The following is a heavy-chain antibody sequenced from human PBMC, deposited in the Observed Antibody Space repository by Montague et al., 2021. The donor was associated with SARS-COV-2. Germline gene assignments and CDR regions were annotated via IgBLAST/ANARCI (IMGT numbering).Heavy chain of an antibody. D-gene: IGHD3-16*01. CDR1: GSSVRSDYY. CDR3: ARDSPLGFGSPDTFDI. CDR2: YPHKGTT. Sequence: SETLSLTCTVSGSSVRSDYYWAWIRQSPGRGLEWIGSYPHKGTTDYNSSLRRRATLSVDTSKNQIPLKLTSVAAADTVDYYCARDSPLGFGSPDTFDIWGRGTMVTVSS. J-gene: IGHJ3*02. V-gene: IGHV4-38-2*02.